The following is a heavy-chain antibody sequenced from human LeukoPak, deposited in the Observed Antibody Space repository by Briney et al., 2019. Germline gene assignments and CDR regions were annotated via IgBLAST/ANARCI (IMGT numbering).Heavy chain of an antibody. V-gene: IGHV3-23*01. D-gene: IGHD1-26*01. CDR1: GFTFSNYA. J-gene: IGHJ4*02. CDR2: ISGSGSGT. Sequence: PGGSLRLSCAASGFTFSNYAMSWVRQAPGKGLDWVSSISGSGSGTYYADSVKGRFTISRDNSKNTLYLQINSLRAEDTAVYYCAERELLRMYYFDYWGQGTLVTVSS. CDR3: AERELLRMYYFDY.